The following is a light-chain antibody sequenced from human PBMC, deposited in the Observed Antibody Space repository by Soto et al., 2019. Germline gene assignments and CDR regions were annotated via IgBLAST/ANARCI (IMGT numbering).Light chain of an antibody. Sequence: EIVMTQSPGTLSVSPGERATLSCRASQSITNNLAWYRQKVGQAPRLLIYGASTRATGIPARFRGSGSGKEFTIAHSRLQSEDFAVYYCQQYNHWPPKMAFGQGTKVEIK. CDR3: QQYNHWPPKMA. J-gene: IGKJ1*01. CDR2: GAS. V-gene: IGKV3-15*01. CDR1: QSITNN.